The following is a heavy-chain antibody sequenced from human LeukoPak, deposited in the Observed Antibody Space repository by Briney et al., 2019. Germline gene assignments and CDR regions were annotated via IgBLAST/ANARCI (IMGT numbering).Heavy chain of an antibody. Sequence: ASVKVSCKASGYTFTSYYMHWLRQAPGQGLEWMGWIKPDSGATTFAQNFQGRVTMTSDTSINTAYMELSSLTSDDTAMYYCARDHDYGPDYWGQGTLVTVSA. CDR2: IKPDSGAT. CDR1: GYTFTSYY. J-gene: IGHJ4*02. V-gene: IGHV1-2*02. D-gene: IGHD4/OR15-4a*01. CDR3: ARDHDYGPDY.